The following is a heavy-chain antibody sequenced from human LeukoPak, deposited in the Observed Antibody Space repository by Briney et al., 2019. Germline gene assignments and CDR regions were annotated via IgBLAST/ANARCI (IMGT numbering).Heavy chain of an antibody. J-gene: IGHJ4*02. CDR2: ISSSSRFI. D-gene: IGHD3-22*01. CDR1: GFTFNSYS. Sequence: GGSLRLSCAASGFTFNSYSMNWFRQAPGKGLEWVSSISSSSRFIYYADSVKGRFTISRDNSKNTVYLQMNSLRAEDTAMYYCAKDGDDCIENWGQGTLVTVSS. CDR3: AKDGDDCIEN. V-gene: IGHV3-21*01.